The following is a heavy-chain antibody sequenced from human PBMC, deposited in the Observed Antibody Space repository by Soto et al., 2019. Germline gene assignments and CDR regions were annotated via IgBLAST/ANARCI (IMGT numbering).Heavy chain of an antibody. J-gene: IGHJ4*02. Sequence: PSETLSLTCSVSGGSISSYYWSWIRQPPGKGLEWIGEINHSGSTNYNPSLKSRVTISVDTSKNQFSLKLSSVTAADTAVYYCARLSRGGTSPAYYFDYWGQGALVTVSS. CDR1: GGSISSYY. CDR3: ARLSRGGTSPAYYFDY. V-gene: IGHV4-34*01. CDR2: INHSGST.